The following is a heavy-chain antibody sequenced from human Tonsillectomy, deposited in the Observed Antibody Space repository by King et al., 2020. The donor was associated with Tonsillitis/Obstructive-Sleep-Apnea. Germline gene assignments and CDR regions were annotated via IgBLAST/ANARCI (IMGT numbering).Heavy chain of an antibody. CDR3: AKDIAAGLDTAGIDY. Sequence: EVQLVESGRGLVQPGRSLRLSCAASGFTFDDHAMHWVRQAPGKGLEWVSGISWNSGSIGYADSVKGRFTISRDNAKNSLYLQMNSLRTEDTALYYCAKDIAAGLDTAGIDYWGQGTLVTVSS. CDR2: ISWNSGSI. CDR1: GFTFDDHA. V-gene: IGHV3-9*01. J-gene: IGHJ4*02. D-gene: IGHD5-18*01.